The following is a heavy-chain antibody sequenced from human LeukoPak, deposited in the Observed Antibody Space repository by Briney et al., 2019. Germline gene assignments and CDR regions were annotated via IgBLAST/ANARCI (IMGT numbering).Heavy chain of an antibody. J-gene: IGHJ6*03. V-gene: IGHV3-7*03. Sequence: GGSLRLSCAASGFTFSSYWMSWVRQAPGKGLEWVANIKQDGSEKYYVDSVKGRFTISRDNAKNSLYLQMNSLRAEDTAVYYCARDPVAVGPSGYYYYYMDVWGKGTTVTVSS. CDR2: IKQDGSEK. CDR1: GFTFSSYW. CDR3: ARDPVAVGPSGYYYYYMDV. D-gene: IGHD2-2*01.